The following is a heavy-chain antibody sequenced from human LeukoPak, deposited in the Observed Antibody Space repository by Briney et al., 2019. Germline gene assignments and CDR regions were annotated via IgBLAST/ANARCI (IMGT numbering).Heavy chain of an antibody. J-gene: IGHJ3*02. CDR1: GFTFSDYY. CDR3: AREAYYYGSGSYNKGAFDI. Sequence: GGSLRLSCAASGFTFSDYYMSWIRQAPGKGLEWVSYISSSGSTIYYADSVKGRFTISRDNAKNSLYLQMNSLRAEDTAVYYCAREAYYYGSGSYNKGAFDIWGQGTMVTVSS. D-gene: IGHD3-10*01. CDR2: ISSSGSTI. V-gene: IGHV3-11*04.